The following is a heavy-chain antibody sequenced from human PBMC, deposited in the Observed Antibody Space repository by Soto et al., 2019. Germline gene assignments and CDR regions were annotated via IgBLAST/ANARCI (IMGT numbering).Heavy chain of an antibody. J-gene: IGHJ4*02. V-gene: IGHV3-66*01. D-gene: IGHD3-16*01. CDR1: GFTVSNNY. CDR2: IYSGGST. Sequence: EEQLVESGGDLVQPGGSLRLSCAASGFTVSNNYMSWVRQAQGKGLEWVSLIYSGGSTYYADSVKGRFTISRDSSKNKLYLQMNSLRAEDTAMYYCAAYSHKGYWGQGTLVTVSS. CDR3: AAYSHKGY.